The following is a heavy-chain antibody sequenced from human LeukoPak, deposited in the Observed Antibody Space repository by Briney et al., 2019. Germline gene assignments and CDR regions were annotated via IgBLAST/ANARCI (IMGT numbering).Heavy chain of an antibody. D-gene: IGHD6-19*01. Sequence: PGGSLRLSCAASGFSFSTYSMIWVRQAPGRGLEWVSSVSGTSEYIYYADSVRGRFTISRDNAKNTVYLQMNSLRAEDTAVYYCARWYSSGWYSDYWGQGTLVTVSS. CDR3: ARWYSSGWYSDY. V-gene: IGHV3-21*06. J-gene: IGHJ4*02. CDR1: GFSFSTYS. CDR2: VSGTSEYI.